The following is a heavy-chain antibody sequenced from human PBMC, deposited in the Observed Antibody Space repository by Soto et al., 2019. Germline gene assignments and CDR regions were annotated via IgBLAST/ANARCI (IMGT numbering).Heavy chain of an antibody. CDR1: GFTFSSYA. CDR2: ISGSGGST. Sequence: GGSLRLSCAASGFTFSSYAMSWVRQAPGKGLEWVSAISGSGGSTYYADSVKGRFTISRDNSKNTLYLQMNSLRAEDTAVYYCAKDYPYISSSPHYYGMDVWGQGTTVTVSS. J-gene: IGHJ6*02. D-gene: IGHD6-6*01. V-gene: IGHV3-23*01. CDR3: AKDYPYISSSPHYYGMDV.